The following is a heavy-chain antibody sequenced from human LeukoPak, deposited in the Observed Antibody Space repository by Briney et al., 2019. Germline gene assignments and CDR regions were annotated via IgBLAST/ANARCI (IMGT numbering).Heavy chain of an antibody. J-gene: IGHJ4*02. CDR1: GFTFSSCA. Sequence: PGGSLRLSCAASGFTFSSCAMSWVRQAPGKGLEWVSAISGSGGSTYYADSVKGRFTISRDNSKNTLYLQMNSLRAEDTAVYYCAKVGGCTGEKRLCAPNFDYWGQGTLVTVSS. CDR2: ISGSGGST. CDR3: AKVGGCTGEKRLCAPNFDY. D-gene: IGHD1-26*01. V-gene: IGHV3-23*01.